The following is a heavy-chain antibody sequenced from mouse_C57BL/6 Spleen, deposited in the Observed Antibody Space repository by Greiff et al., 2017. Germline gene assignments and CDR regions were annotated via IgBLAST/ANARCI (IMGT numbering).Heavy chain of an antibody. CDR3: ARGWGLLRFDY. Sequence: VQLQESGAELARPGASVKLSCKASGYTFTSYGISWVKQRTGQGLEWIGEIYPRSGNTYYNEKFKGKATLTADKSSSTAYMELRSLTSEESAVYVCARGWGLLRFDYWGQGTTLTVSS. D-gene: IGHD1-1*01. J-gene: IGHJ2*01. CDR1: GYTFTSYG. CDR2: IYPRSGNT. V-gene: IGHV1-81*01.